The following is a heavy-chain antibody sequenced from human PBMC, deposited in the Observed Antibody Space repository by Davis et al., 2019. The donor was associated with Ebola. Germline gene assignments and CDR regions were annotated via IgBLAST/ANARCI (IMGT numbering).Heavy chain of an antibody. CDR3: AGNTVTTRLDYYGMDV. CDR1: GYTFTSYA. Sequence: AASVKVSCKASGYTFTSYAMHWVRQAPGQRLEWMGWINAGNGNTKYSQKFQGRVTITRDTSASTAYMELSSLRSEDTAVYYCAGNTVTTRLDYYGMDVWGQGTTVTVSS. CDR2: INAGNGNT. J-gene: IGHJ6*02. V-gene: IGHV1-3*01. D-gene: IGHD4-17*01.